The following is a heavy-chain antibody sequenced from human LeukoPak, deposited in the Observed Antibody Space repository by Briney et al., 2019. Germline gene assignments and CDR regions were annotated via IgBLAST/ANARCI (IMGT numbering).Heavy chain of an antibody. V-gene: IGHV4-59*01. D-gene: IGHD5-18*01. J-gene: IGHJ6*02. CDR2: IYYSGST. CDR3: AGSNPGTAMVSPTRENYYYYYGMDV. CDR1: GGSISSYY. Sequence: PSETLSLTCTVSGGSISSYYWSWIRQPPGKGLEWIGDIYYSGSTNYNPSLKSRVTISVDTSKNQFSLKLSSVTAADTAVYYCAGSNPGTAMVSPTRENYYYYYGMDVWGQGTTVTVSS.